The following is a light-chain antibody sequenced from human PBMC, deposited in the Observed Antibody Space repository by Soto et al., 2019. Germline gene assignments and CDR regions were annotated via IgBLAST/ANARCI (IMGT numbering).Light chain of an antibody. CDR3: QQYNSDWYT. J-gene: IGKJ2*01. V-gene: IGKV1-5*01. CDR2: DAS. Sequence: DIQMTQSPSTLSASVGDRVIMTCRASQSISTWLAWYQQKPGKPPNLLIYDASTLQRGVPLRCRASGSGTEFTLSISSLQPDDCATYNCQQYNSDWYTYGQGTRRAIK. CDR1: QSISTW.